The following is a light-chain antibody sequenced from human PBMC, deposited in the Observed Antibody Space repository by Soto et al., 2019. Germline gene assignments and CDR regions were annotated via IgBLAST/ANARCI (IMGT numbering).Light chain of an antibody. CDR1: QSVSSY. CDR2: DAS. V-gene: IGKV3-11*01. J-gene: IGKJ3*01. Sequence: EIVLTQSPATLSLSPGERATLSCRASQSVSSYLAWYQQKPGQAPRLLIYDASNRATGIPARFSGSGSGTDFTLTISSLEPEDFAVYYCQQYDNLPVTFGPGTKVDIK. CDR3: QQYDNLPVT.